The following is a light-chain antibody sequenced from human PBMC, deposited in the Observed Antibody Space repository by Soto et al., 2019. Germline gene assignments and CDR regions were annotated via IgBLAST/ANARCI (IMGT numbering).Light chain of an antibody. CDR3: AAWDDSLNGVV. CDR2: SHN. Sequence: QSVLTQPPSASGTPGQRVTISCSGSTYNIGSNTVNWYHHLPGTAPKLLIYSHNQRPSGVPDRFSGSRSGTSASLAISGLQSDDEADYYCAAWDDSLNGVVFGGGTQLTVL. J-gene: IGLJ2*01. V-gene: IGLV1-44*01. CDR1: TYNIGSNT.